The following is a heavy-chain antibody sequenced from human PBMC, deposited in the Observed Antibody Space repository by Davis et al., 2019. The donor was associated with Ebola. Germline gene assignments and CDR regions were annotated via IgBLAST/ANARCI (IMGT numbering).Heavy chain of an antibody. D-gene: IGHD2-15*01. Sequence: GESLKISCAASGFTFDDYGMSWVRQAQGKGLEWVSGINWNGGSTGYADSVKGRFTISRDNAKNSLYLQMNSLRAEDTALYYCARSGGYCSGGSCSTYYFDYWGQGTLVTVSS. CDR1: GFTFDDYG. CDR3: ARSGGYCSGGSCSTYYFDY. V-gene: IGHV3-20*04. CDR2: INWNGGST. J-gene: IGHJ4*02.